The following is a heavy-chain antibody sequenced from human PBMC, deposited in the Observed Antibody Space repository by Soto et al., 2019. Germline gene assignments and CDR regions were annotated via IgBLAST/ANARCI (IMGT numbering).Heavy chain of an antibody. Sequence: QLQLQESGPGLVKPSETLSLTCSVSGGSISSSNYYWAWIRQPPGKGLEWIGGIYHTGETYYNPSLTRRVTLSVDTSKTQFSLIQNSVTAADTALYFCLRHEHWGGLNVYWGRGALVTVSS. CDR3: LRHEHWGGLNVY. D-gene: IGHD3-16*01. CDR2: IYHTGET. J-gene: IGHJ4*02. CDR1: GGSISSSNYY. V-gene: IGHV4-39*01.